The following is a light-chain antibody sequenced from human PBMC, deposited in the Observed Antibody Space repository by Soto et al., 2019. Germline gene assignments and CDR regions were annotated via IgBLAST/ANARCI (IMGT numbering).Light chain of an antibody. J-gene: IGKJ2*01. Sequence: ETVMTQSPATLSVSPGERATLSCRASQSVSSNLAWYQQKPGQPPRLLIYGTSSRATGSPARFSGSGSGTEFSLTISNLQSEDFAVYYCQQYDNWPDTFGQGHKLEMK. CDR3: QQYDNWPDT. CDR2: GTS. V-gene: IGKV3-15*01. CDR1: QSVSSN.